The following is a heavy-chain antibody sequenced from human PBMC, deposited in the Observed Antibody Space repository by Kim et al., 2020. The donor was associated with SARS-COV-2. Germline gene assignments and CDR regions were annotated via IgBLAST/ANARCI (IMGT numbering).Heavy chain of an antibody. CDR3: ARARGADY. Sequence: ASVKVSCKASGYTFTNYYIHWVRQAPGQGLEWMGIINPGGGSTTYAQKFQGRVTMTSDTSTSTVYVELSSLRSEDTAVYYCARARGADYWGQGTLVTVSS. V-gene: IGHV1-46*01. CDR2: INPGGGST. J-gene: IGHJ4*02. CDR1: GYTFTNYY.